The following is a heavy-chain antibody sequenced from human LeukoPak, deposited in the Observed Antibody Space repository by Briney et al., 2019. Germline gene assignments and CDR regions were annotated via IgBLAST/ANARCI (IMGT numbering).Heavy chain of an antibody. CDR3: ARLFYYDILTGYYPSKLHFDY. CDR2: INHSGST. CDR1: GGSFSGYY. V-gene: IGHV4-34*01. D-gene: IGHD3-9*01. J-gene: IGHJ4*02. Sequence: PSETLSLTCAVYGGSFSGYYWSWIRQPPGKGLEWIGEINHSGSTNYNPSLKSRVTISVDTSKNQFSLKLSSVTAADTAVYYCARLFYYDILTGYYPSKLHFDYWGQGTLVTVSS.